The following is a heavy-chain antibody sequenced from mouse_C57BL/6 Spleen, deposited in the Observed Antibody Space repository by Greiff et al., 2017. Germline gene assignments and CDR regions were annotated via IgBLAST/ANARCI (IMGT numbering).Heavy chain of an antibody. J-gene: IGHJ2*01. D-gene: IGHD2-13*01. CDR1: GFTFSDYY. CDR3: ARDRGDGDCHLDY. V-gene: IGHV5-16*01. CDR2: INYDGSST. Sequence: EVKLVESEGGLVQPGSSMKLSCTASGFTFSDYYMAWVRQVPEKGLEWVANINYDGSSTYYLDPLKSRFIISRDNAKNILYLQMSSLKSEDTATYYCARDRGDGDCHLDYWGQGTTLTVSS.